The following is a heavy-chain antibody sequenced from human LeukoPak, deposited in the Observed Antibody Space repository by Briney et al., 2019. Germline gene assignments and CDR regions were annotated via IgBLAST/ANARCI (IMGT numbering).Heavy chain of an antibody. V-gene: IGHV3-7*01. J-gene: IGHJ4*02. CDR2: IEPDGSGK. CDR1: GFSFRDYW. D-gene: IGHD2-15*01. CDR3: ARTDCSGGSCCIDY. Sequence: GGSLRLSCAASGFSFRDYWMSWVRQAPGKGLEWVADIEPDGSGKTYVDSVKGRFTISRDNAKDSLYLQMNSLRAEDTAVYYCARTDCSGGSCCIDYWGQGTLVTVSS.